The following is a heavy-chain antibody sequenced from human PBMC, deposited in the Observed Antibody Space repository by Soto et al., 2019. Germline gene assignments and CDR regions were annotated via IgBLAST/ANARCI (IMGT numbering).Heavy chain of an antibody. CDR2: IIPIFGTS. Sequence: ASVKVSWKASGGALSSYAISCVRQAPGQGLEWMGGIIPIFGTSNYAQKFQGRVTITADESTSTAYMELSSLRSEDTAVYYCARATAAASYYYYGMDVWGQGTTVTVSS. CDR3: ARATAAASYYYYGMDV. D-gene: IGHD6-13*01. CDR1: GGALSSYA. V-gene: IGHV1-69*13. J-gene: IGHJ6*01.